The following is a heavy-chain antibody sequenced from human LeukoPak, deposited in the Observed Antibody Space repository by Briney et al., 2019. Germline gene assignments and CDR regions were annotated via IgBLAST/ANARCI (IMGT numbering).Heavy chain of an antibody. CDR3: ARGMVRGAIDY. Sequence: GGSLRLSCAASGFTFSSYSMNWVRQAPGKGLEWVSSISSSSYIYYADSVKGRFTISRDNAKNSLYLQMNSLRAEDTAVYYCARGMVRGAIDYWGQGTLVTVSS. J-gene: IGHJ4*02. CDR2: ISSSSYI. D-gene: IGHD3-10*01. V-gene: IGHV3-21*01. CDR1: GFTFSSYS.